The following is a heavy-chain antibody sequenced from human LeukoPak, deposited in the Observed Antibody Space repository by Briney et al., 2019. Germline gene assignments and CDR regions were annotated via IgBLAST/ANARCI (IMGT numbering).Heavy chain of an antibody. CDR1: GFTFSDYY. V-gene: IGHV3-11*01. CDR3: AREAVAGAFDS. D-gene: IGHD6-19*01. CDR2: IGSSDNII. Sequence: NPGGSLRLSCAASGFTFSDYYMSWIRQAPGKGLEWVSDIGSSDNIISYANSVKGRFAISRDFAKNSLYLQMNSLRADDTAVYYCAREAVAGAFDSWGQGTLVTVSS. J-gene: IGHJ4*02.